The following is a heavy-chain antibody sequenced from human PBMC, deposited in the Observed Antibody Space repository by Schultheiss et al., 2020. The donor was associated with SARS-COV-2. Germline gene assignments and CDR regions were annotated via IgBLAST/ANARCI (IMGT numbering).Heavy chain of an antibody. J-gene: IGHJ4*02. D-gene: IGHD1-14*01. V-gene: IGHV3-23*01. CDR1: GFTVSSNY. CDR3: TTVSDIPEVFY. CDR2: ISGSGGST. Sequence: GGSLRLSCAASGFTVSSNYMSWVRQAPGKGLEWVSAISGSGGSTYYADSVKGRFTISRDNAKNSLYLQMNSLKTEDTAVYYCTTVSDIPEVFYWGQGTLVTVSS.